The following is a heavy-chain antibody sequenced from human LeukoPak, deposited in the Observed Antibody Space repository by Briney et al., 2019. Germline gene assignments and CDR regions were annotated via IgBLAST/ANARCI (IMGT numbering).Heavy chain of an antibody. Sequence: ASVKVSCKASGYTFTSYGISWVRQAPGQGLEWMGWISAYNGNTNYAQKLQGRVTMTTDTSTSTDYMELRSLRSDDTAVYYCARGSVYYYDSSGYYYLWKDDAFDIWGQGTMVTVSS. V-gene: IGHV1-18*01. D-gene: IGHD3-22*01. CDR2: ISAYNGNT. J-gene: IGHJ3*02. CDR3: ARGSVYYYDSSGYYYLWKDDAFDI. CDR1: GYTFTSYG.